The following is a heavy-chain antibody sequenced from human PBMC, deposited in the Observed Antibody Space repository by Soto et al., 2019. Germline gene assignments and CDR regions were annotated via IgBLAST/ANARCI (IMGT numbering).Heavy chain of an antibody. CDR2: INPNGGST. J-gene: IGHJ4*02. CDR3: ARGGYCSGGTCFHGNYDY. CDR1: GYTFTTYY. V-gene: IGHV1-46*01. Sequence: QVQLVQSGAEVKRPGASVKVSCKASGYTFTTYYMHWVRQAPGQGLEWLGIINPNGGSTTYAQKFQGRVTMTRDTSTSTVYLELSSVRSEDTAVYYCARGGYCSGGTCFHGNYDYWGQGTLVTVSA. D-gene: IGHD2-15*01.